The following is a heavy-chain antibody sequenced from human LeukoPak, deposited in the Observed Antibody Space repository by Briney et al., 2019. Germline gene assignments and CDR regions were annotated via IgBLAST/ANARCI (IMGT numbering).Heavy chain of an antibody. CDR3: ARDVEYNDFWGGFDY. D-gene: IGHD3-3*01. CDR2: IYTSGST. CDR1: GGSIRNYY. V-gene: IGHV4-4*07. J-gene: IGHJ4*02. Sequence: SETLSLTCTVSGGSIRNYYWNWIRQPAGKGLEWIGRIYTSGSTNSNPSLKSRVTMSLDTSKNQFSLKLNSVTAADTAVYYCARDVEYNDFWGGFDYWGQGTLVTVSS.